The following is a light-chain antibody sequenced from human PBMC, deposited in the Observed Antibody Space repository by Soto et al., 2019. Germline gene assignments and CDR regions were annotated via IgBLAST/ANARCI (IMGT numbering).Light chain of an antibody. J-gene: IGKJ1*01. V-gene: IGKV1-8*01. CDR2: AAS. CDR3: QQYYSYPRT. Sequence: IPTAQFSSSLSASTGDRVTITCRASQGISSYLAWYQQKPGKAPKLLIYAASTLQSGVPSRFSGSGSGTDFTLTISCLQSEDFATYYCQQYYSYPRTFGQGTKVDIK. CDR1: QGISSY.